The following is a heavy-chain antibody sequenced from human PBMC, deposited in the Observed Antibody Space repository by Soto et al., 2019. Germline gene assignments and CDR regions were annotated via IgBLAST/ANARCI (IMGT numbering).Heavy chain of an antibody. CDR1: GFTFSSYW. CDR2: IKQDGSEK. CDR3: ARDRVSSHRYYCYMDV. Sequence: PGGSLRLSCAASGFTFSSYWMSWVRQAPGKGLEWVANIKQDGSEKYYVDSVKGRFTISRDNAKNSLYLQMNSLRAEDTAVYYCARDRVSSHRYYCYMDVWGKGTTVTVSS. J-gene: IGHJ6*03. V-gene: IGHV3-7*01.